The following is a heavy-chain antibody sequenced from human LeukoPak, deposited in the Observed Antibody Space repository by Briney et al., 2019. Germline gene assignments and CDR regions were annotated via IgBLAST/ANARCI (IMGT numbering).Heavy chain of an antibody. Sequence: SETLSLTCTVSGDSISSFQWSWIRQPPGKGLEWIGYISYSGGTMYNPSLRSRVAISIDTSKNQFSLKLSSVTAADTAVYYCARVGRGDHTWGSYSFDYWGQGTLVTVSS. D-gene: IGHD3-16*01. J-gene: IGHJ4*02. V-gene: IGHV4-59*01. CDR2: ISYSGGT. CDR1: GDSISSFQ. CDR3: ARVGRGDHTWGSYSFDY.